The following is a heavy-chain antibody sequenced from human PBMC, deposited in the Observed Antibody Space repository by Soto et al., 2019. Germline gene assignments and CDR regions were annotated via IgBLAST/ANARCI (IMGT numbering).Heavy chain of an antibody. D-gene: IGHD4-17*01. J-gene: IGHJ4*02. Sequence: GGSLRLSCAASGFTFSTYAMSWVRQAPGKGLEWVSFISGSGGSTYYADSVKGRFTISRDNSKNTLYLQMNSLRAEDTAVYYCAKTTTVGDYFDCWGQGTLVTVSS. V-gene: IGHV3-23*01. CDR1: GFTFSTYA. CDR2: ISGSGGST. CDR3: AKTTTVGDYFDC.